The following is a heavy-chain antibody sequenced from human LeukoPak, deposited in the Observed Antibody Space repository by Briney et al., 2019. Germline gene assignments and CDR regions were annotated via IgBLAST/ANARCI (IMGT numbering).Heavy chain of an antibody. V-gene: IGHV1-69*13. D-gene: IGHD3-22*01. CDR2: IIPIFGTA. J-gene: IGHJ4*02. CDR3: ARDTPHLYYYDSSGPIPFDF. CDR1: AGTFTSYA. Sequence: ASVKVSCKSSAGTFTSYAISWVRQPPGQGLEWMGGIIPIFGTANYAQKFQGRVTITADESTSTAYMELSSLRSEDTAVYYGARDTPHLYYYDSSGPIPFDFWGQGTLVTVSS.